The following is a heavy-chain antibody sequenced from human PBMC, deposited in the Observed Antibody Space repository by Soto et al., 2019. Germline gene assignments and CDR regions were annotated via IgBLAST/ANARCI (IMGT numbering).Heavy chain of an antibody. Sequence: ASVKVSCKASGYTFTSYDINWVRQATGQGLEWMGWMNPNSGNTNYAQKLQGRVTMTTDTSTSTAYMELRSLRSDDTAMYYCARDRRYQLPLYGMDVWGQGATVTVYS. CDR1: GYTFTSYD. CDR3: ARDRRYQLPLYGMDV. CDR2: MNPNSGNT. J-gene: IGHJ6*02. D-gene: IGHD2-2*01. V-gene: IGHV1-18*01.